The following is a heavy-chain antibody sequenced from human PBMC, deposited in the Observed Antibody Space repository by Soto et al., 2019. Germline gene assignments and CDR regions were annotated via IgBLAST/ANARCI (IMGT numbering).Heavy chain of an antibody. CDR1: GFTFSSYA. CDR2: ISGSGGST. J-gene: IGHJ3*02. Sequence: PGGSLRLSCAASGFTFSSYAMSWVRQAPGKGLEWVSAISGSGGSTYYADSVKGRFTISRDNSKNTLYLQMNSLRAEDTAVYYCAKARGYDYVWGSSDAFDIWGQGTMVTVS. V-gene: IGHV3-23*01. CDR3: AKARGYDYVWGSSDAFDI. D-gene: IGHD3-16*01.